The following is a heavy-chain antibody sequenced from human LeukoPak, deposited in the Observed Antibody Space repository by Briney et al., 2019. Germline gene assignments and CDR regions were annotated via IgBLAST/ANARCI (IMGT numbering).Heavy chain of an antibody. CDR3: ARVRDFDW. J-gene: IGHJ4*02. CDR1: GFTFSSYS. CDR2: ISSSSSYI. Sequence: GGSLRLSCAASGFTFSSYSMNWLRHAPGKGLEWVSAISSSSSYIYNADSVKGGFTISRDNAKNSLQLQMNSLRAEDTAEYYCARVRDFDWWGQGTLVAVSS. V-gene: IGHV3-21*01.